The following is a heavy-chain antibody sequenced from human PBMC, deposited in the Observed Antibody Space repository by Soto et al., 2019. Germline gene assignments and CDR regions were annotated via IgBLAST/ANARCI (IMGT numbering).Heavy chain of an antibody. J-gene: IGHJ5*02. V-gene: IGHV4-59*01. CDR2: MYYNGNI. Sequence: SETRSLTCNVSGGSISNYYWTWVRQSPEKGLEWIGYMYYNGNINYNPSLKSRVTISIDTSKNQFSLTLKSVTAADPAVYYCASGGHWFDPCGQGVLVTVSS. D-gene: IGHD3-16*01. CDR1: GGSISNYY. CDR3: ASGGHWFDP.